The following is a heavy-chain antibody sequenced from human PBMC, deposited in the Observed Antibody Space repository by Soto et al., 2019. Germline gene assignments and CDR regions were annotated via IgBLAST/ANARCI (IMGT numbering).Heavy chain of an antibody. J-gene: IGHJ4*02. CDR3: ARTGSYYMALDY. CDR1: GFTFSSYW. CDR2: IKQDGSEK. Sequence: GGSLRLSCAGSGFTFSSYWMSWVRQAPGKGLEWVANIKQDGSEKYYVDSVKGRFTISRDNAKNSLYLQMNSLRAEDTAVYYCARTGSYYMALDYWGQGTLVTVSS. D-gene: IGHD3-10*01. V-gene: IGHV3-7*05.